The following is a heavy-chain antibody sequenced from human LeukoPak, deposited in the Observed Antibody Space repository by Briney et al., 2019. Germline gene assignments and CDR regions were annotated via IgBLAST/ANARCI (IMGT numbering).Heavy chain of an antibody. CDR2: IKSSGDGGTT. CDR3: TTDGGY. D-gene: IGHD2-15*01. V-gene: IGHV3-15*01. CDR1: GFSFSDAW. J-gene: IGHJ4*02. Sequence: GGSLRLSCEASGFSFSDAWMSWVRQSPGKGLEWVGRIKSSGDGGTTDYTAPVKGRFTISRDDSRNTVFLQMNTLKTEDTAVYYCTTDGGYWGQGTLVTVSS.